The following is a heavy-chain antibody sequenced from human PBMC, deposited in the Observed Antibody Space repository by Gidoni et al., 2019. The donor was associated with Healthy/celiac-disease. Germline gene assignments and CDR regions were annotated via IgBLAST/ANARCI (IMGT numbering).Heavy chain of an antibody. CDR1: GFPFSGYA. D-gene: IGHD1-26*01. CDR2: ISGSGGST. V-gene: IGHV3-23*04. CDR3: AKADRWGWEPGYYFDY. Sequence: EVQLVESGGCLVQPGGSLSHSCSASGFPFSGYAMCWVRQAPGKGLEWVSVISGSGGSTYDADSVKGRFTSSRDNSKNTLYLQMNSLRAEDTAVYYCAKADRWGWEPGYYFDYWGQGTLVTVSS. J-gene: IGHJ4*02.